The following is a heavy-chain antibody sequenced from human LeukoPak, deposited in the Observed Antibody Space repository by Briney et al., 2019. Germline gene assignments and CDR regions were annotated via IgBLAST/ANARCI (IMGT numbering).Heavy chain of an antibody. CDR2: INHSGST. Sequence: PSETLSLTCAVYGGSFSGYYWSWIRQPPGKGLEWIGEINHSGSTNYNPSLKSRVTISVDTSKNQFSLKLSSVTAADTAVYYCARLKYGSGSYYRPTYYYYYMDVWGKGTTVTISS. D-gene: IGHD3-10*01. J-gene: IGHJ6*03. CDR3: ARLKYGSGSYYRPTYYYYYMDV. CDR1: GGSFSGYY. V-gene: IGHV4-34*01.